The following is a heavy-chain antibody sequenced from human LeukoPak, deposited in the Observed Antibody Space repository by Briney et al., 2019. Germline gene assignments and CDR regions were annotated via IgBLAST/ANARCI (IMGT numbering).Heavy chain of an antibody. V-gene: IGHV3-49*04. J-gene: IGHJ4*02. D-gene: IGHD6-25*01. CDR2: ISSKANGATA. CDR1: GFTFGDYA. Sequence: GGSLRLSCITSGFTFGDYAMSWVRQAPGKGLEWVGVISSKANGATAEYAASVKGRFTITRDDSKGIGYLQMNSLKTEDKALYCCSMPRYGGYHSDYWGQGTLVTVSS. CDR3: SMPRYGGYHSDY.